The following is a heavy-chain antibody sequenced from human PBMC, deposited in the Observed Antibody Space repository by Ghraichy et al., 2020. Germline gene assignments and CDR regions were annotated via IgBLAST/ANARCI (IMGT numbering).Heavy chain of an antibody. J-gene: IGHJ6*02. CDR1: GGSVSSGSYY. CDR2: IYYSGST. CDR3: ARDSYSYGQAGAHYYGMDV. D-gene: IGHD5-18*01. V-gene: IGHV4-61*01. Sequence: GSLRLSCTVSGGSVSSGSYYWSWIRQPPGKGLEWIGYIYYSGSTNYNPSLKSRVTISVDTSNNQFSLKLSSVTAADTAVYYCARDSYSYGQAGAHYYGMDVWGQGTTVTVSS.